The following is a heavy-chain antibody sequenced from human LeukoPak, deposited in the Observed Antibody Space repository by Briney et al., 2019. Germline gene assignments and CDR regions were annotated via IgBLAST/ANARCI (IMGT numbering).Heavy chain of an antibody. D-gene: IGHD6-19*01. V-gene: IGHV3-53*01. Sequence: GGSLRLSCAASGFTFSTNYMNWVRQAPGKGLEWVSVIYSGGTTYYADSVKGRFTISRDNSKNTVYLQMNSLIAEDTAVYYCARGYTSGWGLFDYWGQGTLVTVSS. CDR1: GFTFSTNY. CDR3: ARGYTSGWGLFDY. J-gene: IGHJ4*02. CDR2: IYSGGTT.